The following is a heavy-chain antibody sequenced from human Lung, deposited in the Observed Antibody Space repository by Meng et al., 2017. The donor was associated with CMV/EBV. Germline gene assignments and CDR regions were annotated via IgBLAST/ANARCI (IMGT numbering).Heavy chain of an antibody. V-gene: IGHV3-7*01. CDR2: INQDESNK. Sequence: ESLKISCAASGFPFSRYWMSWVRQAPGKGLEWVANINQDESNKYYADSVKGRFTISRDNSKNTLYLQMNSLRAEDTAVYYCAKDSNGMDVWGQGTTVTVSS. CDR3: AKDSNGMDV. D-gene: IGHD2-2*01. J-gene: IGHJ6*02. CDR1: GFPFSRYW.